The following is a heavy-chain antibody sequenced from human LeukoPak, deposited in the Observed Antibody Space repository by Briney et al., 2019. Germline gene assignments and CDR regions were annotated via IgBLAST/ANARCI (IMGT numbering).Heavy chain of an antibody. CDR3: ARVGVMVRGDIVY. Sequence: ASVKVSCKASGYTFTSYAMNWVRQAPGQGLEWMGGIIPIFGTANYAQKFQGRVTITADESTSTAYMELSSLRSEDTAVYYCARVGVMVRGDIVYWGQGTLVTVSS. CDR2: IIPIFGTA. D-gene: IGHD3-10*01. V-gene: IGHV1-69*13. J-gene: IGHJ4*02. CDR1: GYTFTSYA.